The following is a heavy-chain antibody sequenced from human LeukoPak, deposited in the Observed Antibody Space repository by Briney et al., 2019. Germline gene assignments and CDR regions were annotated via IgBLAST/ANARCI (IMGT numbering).Heavy chain of an antibody. CDR1: GYSFTSYW. CDR3: ARGIYGSGSYYNVFDWFDP. J-gene: IGHJ5*02. V-gene: IGHV5-51*01. CDR2: IYPGDSDT. D-gene: IGHD3-10*01. Sequence: GESLKISCKGSGYSFTSYWIGWVRQMPGKGLEWMGIIYPGDSDTRYNPSFQGQVTISADKSISTAYLQWSSLKASDTAMYYCARGIYGSGSYYNVFDWFDPWGQGTLVTVSS.